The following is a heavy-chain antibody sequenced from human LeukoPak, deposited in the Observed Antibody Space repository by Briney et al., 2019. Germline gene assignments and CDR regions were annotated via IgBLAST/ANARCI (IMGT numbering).Heavy chain of an antibody. D-gene: IGHD4-17*01. CDR2: IYTSGST. V-gene: IGHV4-39*07. J-gene: IGHJ4*02. CDR3: ARDPYGDYVFDY. Sequence: PSETLSLTCTVSGGSISSSSYYWGWIRQPPGKGLEWIGRIYTSGSTNYNPSLKSRVTMSVDTSKNQFSLKLSSVTAADTAVYYCARDPYGDYVFDYWGQGTLVTVSS. CDR1: GGSISSSSYY.